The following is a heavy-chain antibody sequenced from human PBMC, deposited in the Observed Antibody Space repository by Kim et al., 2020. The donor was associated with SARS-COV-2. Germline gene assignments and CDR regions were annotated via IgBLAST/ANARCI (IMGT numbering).Heavy chain of an antibody. Sequence: SETLSLTCTVSGGSISSSSYYWGWIRQPPGKGLEWIGSIYYSGSTYYNPSLKSRVTISVDTSKNQFSLKLSSVTAADTAVYYCARGGVDYARYFDYWGQG. J-gene: IGHJ4*02. CDR2: IYYSGST. V-gene: IGHV4-39*07. D-gene: IGHD4-17*01. CDR1: GGSISSSSYY. CDR3: ARGGVDYARYFDY.